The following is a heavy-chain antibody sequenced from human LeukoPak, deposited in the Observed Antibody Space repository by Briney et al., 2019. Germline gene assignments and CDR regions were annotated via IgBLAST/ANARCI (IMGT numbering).Heavy chain of an antibody. CDR2: ISGSAGTT. CDR1: GFTFNTYS. V-gene: IGHV3-23*01. CDR3: ARESGHTYDYCDY. D-gene: IGHD5-18*01. Sequence: GGSLRLSCAASGFTFNTYSMNWVRQAPGKGLEWVSAISGSAGTTYYADSVKGRFTISRVNSKNTLYLQMNSLRAEDTAVYYCARESGHTYDYCDYWGHGTLVTVSS. J-gene: IGHJ4*01.